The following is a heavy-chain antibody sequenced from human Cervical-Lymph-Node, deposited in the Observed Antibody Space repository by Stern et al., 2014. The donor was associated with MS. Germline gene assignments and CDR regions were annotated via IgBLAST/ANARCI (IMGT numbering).Heavy chain of an antibody. V-gene: IGHV4-4*02. J-gene: IGHJ4*02. CDR3: ARDRLHFLAAAAGTGTFDY. Sequence: QVQLQESGPGLVKPSGTLSLTCAVSGGSISSSNWWSWVRQPPGKGLEWIGEIYHSGSTNYHPSLKSRVTISVDKSKNQFPLKLSSVTAADAAVYYCARDRLHFLAAAAGTGTFDYWGQGTLVTVSS. CDR2: IYHSGST. CDR1: GGSISSSNW. D-gene: IGHD6-13*01.